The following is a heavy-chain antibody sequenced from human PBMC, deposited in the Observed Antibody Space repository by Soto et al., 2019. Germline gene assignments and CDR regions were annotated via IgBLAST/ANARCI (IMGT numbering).Heavy chain of an antibody. V-gene: IGHV3-11*01. CDR2: ITSSGRTT. CDR3: ARDLGLGLEYSSSPLSYSGMDV. J-gene: IGHJ6*02. CDR1: GFTFSDYY. D-gene: IGHD6-6*01. Sequence: QVQLVESGGGLVKPGGSLRLSCAASGFTFSDYYMNWIRQAPGKGLEWVSYITSSGRTTYYADSVKGRFTISRDNAKNSPYLQMNSLRAGDTAVYYCARDLGLGLEYSSSPLSYSGMDVWGQGTTVTVSS.